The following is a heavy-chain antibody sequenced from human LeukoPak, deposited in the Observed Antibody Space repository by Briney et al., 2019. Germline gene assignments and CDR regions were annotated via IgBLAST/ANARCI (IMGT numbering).Heavy chain of an antibody. CDR3: ATYTNWVAGDV. CDR1: GFIFSDSW. D-gene: IGHD7-27*01. Sequence: GGSLRLSCVASGFIFSDSWMSWVRQAPGKGLEWVADIKDDGSQKDYLDSVKGRFTISRHNAKNSLYLQMDSLRAEDTAVYYCATYTNWVAGDVWGQGTTVSVSS. V-gene: IGHV3-7*01. J-gene: IGHJ6*02. CDR2: IKDDGSQK.